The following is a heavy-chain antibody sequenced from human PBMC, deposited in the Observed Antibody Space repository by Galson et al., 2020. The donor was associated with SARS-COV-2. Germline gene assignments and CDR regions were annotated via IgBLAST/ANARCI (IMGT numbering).Heavy chain of an antibody. CDR1: RFTFSASA. D-gene: IGHD3-3*02. Sequence: GGSLRLSCAASRFTFSASAMHWVRQAPGKGLEWVAVISYDGRHKYHSDSVKGRFTISRDNSKNTLYLQMNSLRSEDTAVYYCATDIFGLTTADFDPWGQGTLVTVSS. CDR3: ATDIFGLTTADFDP. V-gene: IGHV3-30*04. CDR2: ISYDGRHK. J-gene: IGHJ5*02.